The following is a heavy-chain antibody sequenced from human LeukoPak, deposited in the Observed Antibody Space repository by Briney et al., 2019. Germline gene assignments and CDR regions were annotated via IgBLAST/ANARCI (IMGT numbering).Heavy chain of an antibody. J-gene: IGHJ4*02. Sequence: PGGSLRLSCATSGFTFSSYEMSWVRQAPGKGLEWVSYISGSGISIYYADSVKGRFTISRDNVKNSLYLQMNSLRAEDTAVYYCARPPVDSSGSYGYWGQGTLVTVSS. CDR1: GFTFSSYE. D-gene: IGHD1-26*01. V-gene: IGHV3-48*03. CDR3: ARPPVDSSGSYGY. CDR2: ISGSGISI.